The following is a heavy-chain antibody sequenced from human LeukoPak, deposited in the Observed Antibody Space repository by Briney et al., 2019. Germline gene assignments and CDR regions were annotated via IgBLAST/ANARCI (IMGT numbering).Heavy chain of an antibody. CDR3: AKSGAHYYMDV. V-gene: IGHV3-33*06. CDR2: IWYDGSNK. J-gene: IGHJ6*03. D-gene: IGHD1-1*01. CDR1: GFSFSNHY. Sequence: GGSLRLSCAASGFSFSNHYMRWIRQAPGKGLEWVAVIWYDGSNKYYADSVKGRFTISRDNSKNTLYLQMNSLRAEDTAVYYCAKSGAHYYMDVWGKGTTVTVSS.